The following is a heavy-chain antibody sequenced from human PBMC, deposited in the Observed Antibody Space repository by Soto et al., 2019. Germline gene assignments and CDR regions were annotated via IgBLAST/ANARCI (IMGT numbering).Heavy chain of an antibody. V-gene: IGHV4-39*01. J-gene: IGHJ4*02. D-gene: IGHD6-13*01. Sequence: QLQLQESGPGLVKPSETLSLTCTVSGGSITSRTYYWVWIRQPPGKGLEWIGSIYYSGNAYYNPALNSRVDVSGDTSKTQFSPEVTSVTATDTAVYYCARHKDASSRYLLPDFWGQGTLVTVSS. CDR1: GGSITSRTYY. CDR3: ARHKDASSRYLLPDF. CDR2: IYYSGNA.